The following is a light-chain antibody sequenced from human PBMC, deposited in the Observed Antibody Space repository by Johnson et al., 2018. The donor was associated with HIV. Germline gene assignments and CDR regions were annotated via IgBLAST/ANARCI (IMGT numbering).Light chain of an antibody. J-gene: IGLJ1*01. CDR1: SSNIGNNY. CDR2: DNN. V-gene: IGLV1-51*01. CDR3: GTWDSSLSANV. Sequence: QSVLTQPPSVSAAPGQKVTISCSGSSSNIGNNYVSWYQQLPGTAPKLLIYDNNKRPSGIPDRFSGSKSGTSATLGITGLQTGDEADYYCGTWDSSLSANVFVTGTSVTFL.